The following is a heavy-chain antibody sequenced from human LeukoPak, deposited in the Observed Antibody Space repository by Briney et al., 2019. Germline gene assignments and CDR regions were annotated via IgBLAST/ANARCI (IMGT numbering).Heavy chain of an antibody. D-gene: IGHD1-1*01. V-gene: IGHV4-39*01. Sequence: PSETLSLTCTVSGGSISSSSYYWGWIRQPPGKGLEWIGSIYYSGSTYHNPSLKSRVTISVDTSKNQFSLKLSSVTAADTAVYYCARLGYSAAFDIWGQGTMVTVSS. CDR2: IYYSGST. J-gene: IGHJ3*02. CDR1: GGSISSSSYY. CDR3: ARLGYSAAFDI.